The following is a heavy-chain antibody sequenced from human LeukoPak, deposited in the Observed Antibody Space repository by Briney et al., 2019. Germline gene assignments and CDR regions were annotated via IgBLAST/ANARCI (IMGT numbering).Heavy chain of an antibody. V-gene: IGHV4-39*01. CDR3: ASLPTDYYGSGSPDG. Sequence: PSETLSLTCTVSGGSISSSSYYWGWIRQPPGKGLEWIGSIYYSGSTYYNPSLKSRVTISVDTSKNQFSLKLRSGTAADTAVYYCASLPTDYYGSGSPDGWGQGTLVTVSS. CDR2: IYYSGST. D-gene: IGHD3-10*01. CDR1: GGSISSSSYY. J-gene: IGHJ4*02.